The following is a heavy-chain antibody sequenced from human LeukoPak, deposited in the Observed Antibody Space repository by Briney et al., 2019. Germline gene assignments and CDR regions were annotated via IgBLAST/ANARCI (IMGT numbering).Heavy chain of an antibody. D-gene: IGHD3-10*02. V-gene: IGHV3-48*03. CDR3: AELGITMIGGV. J-gene: IGHJ6*04. CDR2: ISSSGSTI. Sequence: PGGSLRLSCAASGFTFDDYTMHWVRQAPGEGLEWVSYISSSGSTIYYADSVKGRFTISRDNAKNSLYLQMNSLRAEDTAVYYCAELGITMIGGVWGKGTTVTISS. CDR1: GFTFDDYT.